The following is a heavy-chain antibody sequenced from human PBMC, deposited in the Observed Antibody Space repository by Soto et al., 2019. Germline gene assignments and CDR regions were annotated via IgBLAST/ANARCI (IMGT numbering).Heavy chain of an antibody. J-gene: IGHJ6*02. V-gene: IGHV1-3*01. Sequence: ASVKVSCKTPGYIFTRYAMHWVRQAPGQRLEWMGWINAGNGNTKYSQKFQGRVTITRDTSASTAYMELSSLRSEDTAVYYCARGPGTGMDVWGQGTTVTVSS. CDR1: GYIFTRYA. CDR2: INAGNGNT. D-gene: IGHD1-1*01. CDR3: ARGPGTGMDV.